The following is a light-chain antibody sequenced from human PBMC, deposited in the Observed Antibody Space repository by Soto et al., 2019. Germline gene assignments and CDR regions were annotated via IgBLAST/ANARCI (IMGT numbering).Light chain of an antibody. CDR3: QQYQSYPAT. CDR2: GAS. Sequence: DIQMTQSPSSLSASVGDRVTITCRASQDIRNFLAWFQQKPGKAPKSLIYGASSLQSGVPSKFSGSGSGTEFTLTISSLQPEDFGTYYCQQYQSYPATVGGGTKVEIQ. CDR1: QDIRNF. J-gene: IGKJ4*02. V-gene: IGKV1-16*02.